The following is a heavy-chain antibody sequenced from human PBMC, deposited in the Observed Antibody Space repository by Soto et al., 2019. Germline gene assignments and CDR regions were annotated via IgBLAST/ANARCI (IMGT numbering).Heavy chain of an antibody. CDR2: ISSSGDNT. Sequence: EVQLVESGGGLVQPGGSLRLSCSASGFTFSSYGMHWVRQAPGKGLEYVSGISSSGDNTKYADPVKGRFTISRDNSKNTLILQMNSLRAEDTAVYYCVKGPALYDSSSFDSWGQGTLVTGSS. V-gene: IGHV3-64D*06. CDR3: VKGPALYDSSSFDS. D-gene: IGHD3-22*01. J-gene: IGHJ4*02. CDR1: GFTFSSYG.